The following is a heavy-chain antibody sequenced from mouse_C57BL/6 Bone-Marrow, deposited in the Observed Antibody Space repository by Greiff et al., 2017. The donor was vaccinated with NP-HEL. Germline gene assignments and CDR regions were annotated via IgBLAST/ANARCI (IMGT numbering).Heavy chain of an antibody. D-gene: IGHD2-4*01. CDR2: IDPSDIYT. V-gene: IGHV1-59*01. J-gene: IGHJ2*01. Sequence: QVQLQQPGAELVRPGTSVKLSCKASGYTFTSYWMHWVKQRPGQGLEWIGVIDPSDIYTNYNQKFKGKATLTVDTSSSTAYMQLSSLTSEDSAVYYCAPIYYDYVDYWGQGTTLTVSS. CDR3: APIYYDYVDY. CDR1: GYTFTSYW.